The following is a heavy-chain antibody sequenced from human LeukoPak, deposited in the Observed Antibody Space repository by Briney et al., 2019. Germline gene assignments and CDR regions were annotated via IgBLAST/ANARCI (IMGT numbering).Heavy chain of an antibody. J-gene: IGHJ4*02. CDR3: ARSRRELLSFDY. Sequence: KTSETLSLTCTVSGGSISSGSYYWSWIRQPAGKGLEWIGRIYTSGSTNYNPSLKSRVTISVDTSKNQFSLKLSSVTAADTAVYYRARSRRELLSFDYWGQGTLVTVSS. CDR2: IYTSGST. D-gene: IGHD1-26*01. CDR1: GGSISSGSYY. V-gene: IGHV4-61*02.